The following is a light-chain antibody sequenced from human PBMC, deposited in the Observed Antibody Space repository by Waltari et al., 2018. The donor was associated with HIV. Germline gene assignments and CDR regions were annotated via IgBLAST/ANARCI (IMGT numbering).Light chain of an antibody. J-gene: IGKJ2*01. CDR3: QQYNNWPPTYT. CDR2: GAS. CDR1: QSVGTN. V-gene: IGKV3-15*01. Sequence: VVMTQSPATLSVSPGERVTLSCRASQSVGTNLAWYQQKRGQAPRLLIYGASTRTTGIPARFSGSGSATEFTLTISSLQSEDFAVYYCQQYNNWPPTYTFGQGTKLEIK.